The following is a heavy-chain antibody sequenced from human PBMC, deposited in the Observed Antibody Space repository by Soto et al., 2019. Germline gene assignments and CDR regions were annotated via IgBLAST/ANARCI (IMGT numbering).Heavy chain of an antibody. Sequence: LRLSCAASGFTVSSNYMSWVRQAPGKGLEWVSVIYGGGSTYYADSVKGRFTISRDNSKNTLYLQMNSLRAEDTAVYYCARDLLTKHYYYYGMDVWGQGTTVTVSS. D-gene: IGHD1-26*01. V-gene: IGHV3-53*01. CDR1: GFTVSSNY. CDR2: IYGGGST. J-gene: IGHJ6*02. CDR3: ARDLLTKHYYYYGMDV.